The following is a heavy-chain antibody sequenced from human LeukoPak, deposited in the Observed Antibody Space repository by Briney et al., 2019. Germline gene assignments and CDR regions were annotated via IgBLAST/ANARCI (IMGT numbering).Heavy chain of an antibody. CDR1: GFTFSSYA. CDR3: AKADYDILTGYYMEYYYYCMDV. V-gene: IGHV3-30*02. CDR2: IRYDGSNK. J-gene: IGHJ6*03. D-gene: IGHD3-9*01. Sequence: PGGSLRLSCAASGFTFSSYAMSWVRQAPGKGLEWVAFIRYDGSNKYYADSVKGRFTISRDNSKNTLYLQMNSLRAEDTAVYYCAKADYDILTGYYMEYYYYCMDVWGKGTTVTISS.